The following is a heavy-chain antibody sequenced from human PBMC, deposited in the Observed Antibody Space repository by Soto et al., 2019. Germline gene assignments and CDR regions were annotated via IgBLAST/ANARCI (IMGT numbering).Heavy chain of an antibody. D-gene: IGHD1-20*01. CDR3: ASWSNWNPLYYDGLDV. CDR2: IIPLHNSS. J-gene: IGHJ6*02. CDR1: GGAFNNYA. Sequence: QVQLLQSGAEVKKPGSSVKVSCKVSGGAFNNYALNWVRHGPGQGLEWLGGIIPLHNSSNYSLKFLGRVTVSADISSNTVYMELNSLTSDDTATYYCASWSNWNPLYYDGLDVWGQGTTVNVSS. V-gene: IGHV1-69*06.